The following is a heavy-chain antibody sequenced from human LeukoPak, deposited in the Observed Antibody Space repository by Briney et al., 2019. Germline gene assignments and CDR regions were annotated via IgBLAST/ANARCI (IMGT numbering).Heavy chain of an antibody. D-gene: IGHD3-16*02. J-gene: IGHJ6*03. CDR1: GDSITNGFYY. CDR3: ASGRSGFIDYYYYYMDV. CDR2: TSYSGST. Sequence: SETLSLPCGVSGDSITNGFYYWSWIRQHPGKGLEWIGYTSYSGSTYYNPSLQSRVTISIDTSKNQFSLKLSSVTAADSAVYFCASGRSGFIDYYYYYMDVWGKGTTVTVSS. V-gene: IGHV4-31*11.